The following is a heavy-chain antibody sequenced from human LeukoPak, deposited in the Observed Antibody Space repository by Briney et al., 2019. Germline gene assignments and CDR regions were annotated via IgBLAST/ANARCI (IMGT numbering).Heavy chain of an antibody. V-gene: IGHV3-9*01. Sequence: GGSLRLSCAASGFTFDDYAMHWVRQAPGKGLEWVSGISWNSGSIGYADSVKGRSTISRDNAKNSLYLQMNSLRAEDTALYYCAKEIDSSSWYYFDYWGQGTLVTVSS. J-gene: IGHJ4*02. CDR3: AKEIDSSSWYYFDY. CDR2: ISWNSGSI. D-gene: IGHD6-13*01. CDR1: GFTFDDYA.